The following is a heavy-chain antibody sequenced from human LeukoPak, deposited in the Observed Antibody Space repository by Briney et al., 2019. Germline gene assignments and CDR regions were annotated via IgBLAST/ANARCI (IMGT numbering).Heavy chain of an antibody. CDR1: GYAFTDNY. Sequence: APVKVSCKASGYAFTDNYIHWVRQAPGQGLEWMGWINPNSGGTNYAQKFQGRVTFTRDTSINTAYMELSRLRSDDTAVYYCARDYGTTYYYDILTGYQCDYWGQGTLVTVSS. J-gene: IGHJ4*02. V-gene: IGHV1-2*02. CDR2: INPNSGGT. D-gene: IGHD3-9*01. CDR3: ARDYGTTYYYDILTGYQCDY.